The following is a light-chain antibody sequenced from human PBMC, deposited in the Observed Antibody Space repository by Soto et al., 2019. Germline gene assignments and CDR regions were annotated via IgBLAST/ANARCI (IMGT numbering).Light chain of an antibody. V-gene: IGLV2-18*02. J-gene: IGLJ1*01. CDR1: SSDVGSYNR. CDR3: SSFTRSSTYV. Sequence: QSVLTQPPSVSGSPGQSVTISCSGTSSDVGSYNRVSWYQQPPGTAPKLMIYEVSNRPSGVPDRFSGSKSGNTASLTISGLQAADEADYYCSSFTRSSTYVFGAGTKVTVL. CDR2: EVS.